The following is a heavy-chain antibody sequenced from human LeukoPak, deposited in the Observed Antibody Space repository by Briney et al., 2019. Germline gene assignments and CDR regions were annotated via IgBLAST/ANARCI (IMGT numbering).Heavy chain of an antibody. D-gene: IGHD5-12*01. J-gene: IGHJ4*02. Sequence: PGGSLRLSCAASGFTFSSYATTWVRQSPGKGLEWVSAISASGGSTYYADSVKGRFTISRDNSKSTLYIQMNSLRAEDTAVYYCARGPSGYPNTGGQGTLVTVSS. CDR2: ISASGGST. CDR3: ARGPSGYPNT. V-gene: IGHV3-23*01. CDR1: GFTFSSYA.